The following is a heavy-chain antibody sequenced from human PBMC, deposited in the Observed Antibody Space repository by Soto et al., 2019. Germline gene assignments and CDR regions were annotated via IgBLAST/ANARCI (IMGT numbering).Heavy chain of an antibody. V-gene: IGHV3-30-3*01. CDR1: GFTFSSYA. J-gene: IGHJ6*02. Sequence: QVQLVESGGGVVQPGRSLRLSCAASGFTFSSYAMHWVRQAPGKGLEWVAVISYDGSNKYYADSVKGRFTISRDNSKNPLDLQMNRLRAEDTAVYYCARVGPPHPNYYDSSGNYYYYGMDVWGQGTTVTVSS. CDR3: ARVGPPHPNYYDSSGNYYYYGMDV. CDR2: ISYDGSNK. D-gene: IGHD3-22*01.